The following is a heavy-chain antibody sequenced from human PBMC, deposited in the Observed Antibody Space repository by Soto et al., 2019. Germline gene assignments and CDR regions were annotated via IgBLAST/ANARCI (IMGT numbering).Heavy chain of an antibody. CDR2: INPNSGGT. CDR3: ARGDYSGSGTYYNPFDY. CDR1: GYTFTDYY. D-gene: IGHD3-10*01. V-gene: IGHV1-2*04. Sequence: ASVKVSCKASGYTFTDYYIHWVRQAPGQGLGWMGWINPNSGGTNYAQKFQDWVTMTRDTSINTAFMELSRLRSDDTAVYYCARGDYSGSGTYYNPFDYWG. J-gene: IGHJ4*01.